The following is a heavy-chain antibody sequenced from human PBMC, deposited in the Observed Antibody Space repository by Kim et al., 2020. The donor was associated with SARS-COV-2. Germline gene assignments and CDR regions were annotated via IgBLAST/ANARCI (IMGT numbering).Heavy chain of an antibody. D-gene: IGHD2-2*01. CDR3: ARGGHYCSSTSCYAYDYYGMDV. J-gene: IGHJ6*02. CDR1: GGSFSGYY. Sequence: SETLSLTCAVYGGSFSGYYWSWIRQPPGKGLEWIGEINHSGSTNYNPSLKSRVTISVDTSKNQFSLKLSSVTAADTAVYYCARGGHYCSSTSCYAYDYYGMDVWGQGTTVTVSS. V-gene: IGHV4-34*01. CDR2: INHSGST.